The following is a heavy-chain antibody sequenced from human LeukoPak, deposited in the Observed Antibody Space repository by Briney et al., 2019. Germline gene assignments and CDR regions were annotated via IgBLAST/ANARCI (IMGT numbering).Heavy chain of an antibody. CDR3: AGGSGWLIDY. Sequence: QTGGSLRLSCAASGFTFSSFWMNWVRHTPGKGLEWVANIEGDGSEKNYMDPVKGRFTISRDNAKKSLHLQMNSLRAEDTGVYYCAGGSGWLIDYWGQGTLVTVSS. CDR1: GFTFSSFW. CDR2: IEGDGSEK. D-gene: IGHD6-19*01. J-gene: IGHJ4*02. V-gene: IGHV3-7*03.